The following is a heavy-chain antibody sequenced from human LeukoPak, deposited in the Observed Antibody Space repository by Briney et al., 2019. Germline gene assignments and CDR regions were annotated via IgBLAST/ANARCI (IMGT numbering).Heavy chain of an antibody. CDR3: ARDPPIAAASTEDY. Sequence: PGGSLRLSCAASGFTFDDYGMSWVRQAPGKGLEWVSGINWNGGSTGYADSVKGRFTISRDNAKNSLYLQMNSLRAEDTALYYCARDPPIAAASTEDYWGQGTLVTVSS. V-gene: IGHV3-20*04. D-gene: IGHD6-13*01. J-gene: IGHJ4*02. CDR2: INWNGGST. CDR1: GFTFDDYG.